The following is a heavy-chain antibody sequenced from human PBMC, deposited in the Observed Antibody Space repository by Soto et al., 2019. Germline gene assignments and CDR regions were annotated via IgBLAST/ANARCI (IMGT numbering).Heavy chain of an antibody. D-gene: IGHD6-19*01. CDR2: ISSSGSTI. CDR3: AREDSSGWWPDY. Sequence: EVQLVESGGGLVQPGGSLRLTCAASGFTFSSYEMNWVRQAPGKGLEWVSYISSSGSTIYYADSVKGRFTISRDNAKNSLYLQMNSLRAEDTAVYYCAREDSSGWWPDYWGQGTLVTVSS. CDR1: GFTFSSYE. J-gene: IGHJ4*02. V-gene: IGHV3-48*03.